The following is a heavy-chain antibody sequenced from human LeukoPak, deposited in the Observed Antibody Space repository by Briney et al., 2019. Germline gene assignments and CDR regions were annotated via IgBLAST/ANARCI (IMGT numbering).Heavy chain of an antibody. J-gene: IGHJ4*02. CDR1: GFTISSHY. CDR3: AIHDYLAV. D-gene: IGHD4-11*01. CDR2: IHSGGST. Sequence: PGGSLRLSCSVSGFTISSHYMAWVRQVPGKGPEWVSLIHSGGSTYYADSVKGRFTISRDNSKNTVYLQMNSLRAEDTAVYYCAIHDYLAVWGQGTLATVSS. V-gene: IGHV3-66*01.